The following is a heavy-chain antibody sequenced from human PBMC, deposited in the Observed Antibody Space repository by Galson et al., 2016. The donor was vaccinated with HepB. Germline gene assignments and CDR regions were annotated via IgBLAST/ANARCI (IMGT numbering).Heavy chain of an antibody. D-gene: IGHD4-17*01. J-gene: IGHJ6*04. CDR1: GFTFSIHD. CDR3: TRGKSLWTTPWNYGLDV. CDR2: IETSGAT. V-gene: IGHV3-13*01. Sequence: SLRLSCAASGFTFSIHDMHWVRQATGKGLEWVSAIETSGATYYPDSVKGRFTISRENGKNSLYLQMGSLRAGDTAVYYRTRGKSLWTTPWNYGLDVWGKGTTVTVSS.